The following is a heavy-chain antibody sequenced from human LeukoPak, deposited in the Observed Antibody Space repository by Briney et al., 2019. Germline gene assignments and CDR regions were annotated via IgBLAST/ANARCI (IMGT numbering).Heavy chain of an antibody. V-gene: IGHV4-39*07. CDR1: GGSLSSSSYY. Sequence: SETLSLTCTVSGGSLSSSSYYWGWLRQPPGTGLEWIGSIYYSGSTYHNPSLKSRVTISVDTSKNQFSLKLSSVTAADTAVYYCARDSLPGIAAAGTKYFQHWGQGTLVTAAS. CDR3: ARDSLPGIAAAGTKYFQH. D-gene: IGHD6-13*01. CDR2: IYYSGST. J-gene: IGHJ1*01.